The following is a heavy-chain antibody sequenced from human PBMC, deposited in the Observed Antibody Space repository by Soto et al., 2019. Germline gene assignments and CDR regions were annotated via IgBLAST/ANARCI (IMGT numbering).Heavy chain of an antibody. V-gene: IGHV3-66*01. Sequence: EVQLEESGGGLVQPGGSLRLSCAASGLTVSDNYIRWVRHAPGKGLEWVSVIYRGGDTYYADSVKGRFTISRDNSKNTVYLQMNSLRDEDTAVYYCASCHWNGPNDYWGQGPLVTVSS. J-gene: IGHJ4*02. CDR1: GLTVSDNY. D-gene: IGHD1-1*01. CDR2: IYRGGDT. CDR3: ASCHWNGPNDY.